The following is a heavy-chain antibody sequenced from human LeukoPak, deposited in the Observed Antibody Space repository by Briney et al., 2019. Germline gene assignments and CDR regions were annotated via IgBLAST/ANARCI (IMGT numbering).Heavy chain of an antibody. CDR1: GFSFTTYW. Sequence: GGSLRLSCAASGFSFTTYWLTWVRQAPGKGLEWVANIKQDGSDKYYMDSVKGRFTISRDNAKNSLYLQMNSLRAEDTAVYYFARVAAAVPDYWGQGTLVTVSS. CDR3: ARVAAAVPDY. D-gene: IGHD6-13*01. J-gene: IGHJ4*02. CDR2: IKQDGSDK. V-gene: IGHV3-7*04.